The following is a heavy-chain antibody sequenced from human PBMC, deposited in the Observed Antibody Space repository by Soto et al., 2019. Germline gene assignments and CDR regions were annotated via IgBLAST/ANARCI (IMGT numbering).Heavy chain of an antibody. Sequence: GGSXRLSCAASGFTFRNHAMTSVRHAPGKGLDWVSAISGSGGSTYYADSVKGRFTISRKNSKNTLYLKMNSLRAEDKAIYYCAIQTGVEVNGTDYWGQGTLVTVSS. CDR3: AIQTGVEVNGTDY. J-gene: IGHJ4*02. CDR1: GFTFRNHA. CDR2: ISGSGGST. V-gene: IGHV3-23*01. D-gene: IGHD2-15*01.